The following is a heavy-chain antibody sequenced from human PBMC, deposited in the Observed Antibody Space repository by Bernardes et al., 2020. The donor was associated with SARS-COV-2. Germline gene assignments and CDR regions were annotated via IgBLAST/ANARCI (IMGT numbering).Heavy chain of an antibody. CDR3: ARDLYGDYVKDY. Sequence: GGSLRLSCAASGFTFSSYSMNWVRQAPGKGLEWVSYISSSSRTIYYADSVKGRFTISRDNAKNSLYLQMSSLRDEDTAVYYCARDLYGDYVKDYWGQGTLVTVSS. V-gene: IGHV3-48*02. J-gene: IGHJ4*02. CDR2: ISSSSRTI. CDR1: GFTFSSYS. D-gene: IGHD4-17*01.